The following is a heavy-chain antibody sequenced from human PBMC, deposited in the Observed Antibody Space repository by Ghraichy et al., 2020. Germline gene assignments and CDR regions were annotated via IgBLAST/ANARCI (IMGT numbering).Heavy chain of an antibody. CDR2: INHSGST. Sequence: SETLSLTCAVYGGSFSGYYWSWIRQPPGKGLEWIGEINHSGSTNYNPSLKSRVTISLDTSKNQFSLKLSSVTAADTAVYYCARTYYDFWSGYMDVWGQGTTVTVSS. V-gene: IGHV4-34*01. CDR3: ARTYYDFWSGYMDV. CDR1: GGSFSGYY. D-gene: IGHD3-3*01. J-gene: IGHJ6*02.